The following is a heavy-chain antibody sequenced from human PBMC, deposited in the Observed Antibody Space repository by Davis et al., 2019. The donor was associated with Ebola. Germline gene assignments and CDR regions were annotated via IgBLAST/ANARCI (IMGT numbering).Heavy chain of an antibody. CDR3: ARCTGPGSTYCSSTSCYIWFDP. Sequence: ASVKVSCKVSGYTLTELSMHWVRQAPGKGLEWMGGFDPEDGETIYAQKFQGRVTMTRNTSISTAYMELSSLRSEDTAVYYCARCTGPGSTYCSSTSCYIWFDPWGQGTLVTVSS. CDR1: GYTLTELS. D-gene: IGHD2-2*02. J-gene: IGHJ5*02. CDR2: FDPEDGET. V-gene: IGHV1-24*01.